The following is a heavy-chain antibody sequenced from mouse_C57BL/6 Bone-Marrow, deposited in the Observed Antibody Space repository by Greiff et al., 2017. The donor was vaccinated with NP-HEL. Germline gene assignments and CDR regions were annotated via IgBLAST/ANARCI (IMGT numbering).Heavy chain of an antibody. V-gene: IGHV5-12*01. D-gene: IGHD1-1*01. J-gene: IGHJ3*01. CDR2: ISNGGGST. CDR1: GFTFSDYY. Sequence: EVMLVESGGGLVQPGGSLKLSCAASGFTFSDYYMYWVRQTPEKRLEWVAYISNGGGSTYYPDTVKGRVNFSRDNATNTLYLQMSRLKSEDTAMYYCAILSTTVVTPFAYWGQGTLVTVSA. CDR3: AILSTTVVTPFAY.